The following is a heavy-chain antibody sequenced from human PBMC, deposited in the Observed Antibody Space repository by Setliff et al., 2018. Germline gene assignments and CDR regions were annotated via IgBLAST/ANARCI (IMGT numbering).Heavy chain of an antibody. J-gene: IGHJ3*01. V-gene: IGHV3-30*02. CDR2: IRDDGGDK. CDR1: GFTFRNFG. Sequence: PGGSLRLSCAASGFTFRNFGMHWVRQAPGKGLEWLTFIRDDGGDKYYADSVKGRFTISRDNSKSTLYLQMNSRRAEDAAVYYCAKENTGINSGVRGFGISAFDLWGQGTMVTVSS. CDR3: AKENTGINSGVRGFGISAFDL. D-gene: IGHD3-10*01.